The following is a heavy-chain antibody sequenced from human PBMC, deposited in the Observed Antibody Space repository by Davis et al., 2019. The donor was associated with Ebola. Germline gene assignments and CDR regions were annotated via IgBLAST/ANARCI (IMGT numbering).Heavy chain of an antibody. CDR2: ISSSSKYI. D-gene: IGHD1-26*01. Sequence: PGGSLRLSCAVSGFTFSSYNMNWVRQAPGKGLEWVAFISSSSKYIYYADSLKGRFTVSRDNAKNSLYLQMNSLRAEDTAVYYCAGGQWVLPEDYWGQGTLVTVSS. CDR1: GFTFSSYN. CDR3: AGGQWVLPEDY. V-gene: IGHV3-21*01. J-gene: IGHJ4*02.